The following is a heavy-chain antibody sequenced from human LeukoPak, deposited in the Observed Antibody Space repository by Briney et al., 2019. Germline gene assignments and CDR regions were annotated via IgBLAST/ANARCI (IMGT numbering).Heavy chain of an antibody. D-gene: IGHD6-6*01. CDR2: IYTSGNT. V-gene: IGHV4-61*02. J-gene: IGHJ6*03. CDR3: ASQTPKYSSSSLDYMDV. Sequence: NSSQTLSLTCTVSGGSITSGSYYWRWIRQPAGKGLEWIGRIYTSGNTNYHPSLKSRVTISVDTSKNQFSLKLSSVTAADTAVYYCASQTPKYSSSSLDYMDVWGKGITVTVSS. CDR1: GGSITSGSYY.